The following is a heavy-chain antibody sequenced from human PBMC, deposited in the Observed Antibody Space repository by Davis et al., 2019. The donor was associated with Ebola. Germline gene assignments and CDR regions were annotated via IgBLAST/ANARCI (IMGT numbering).Heavy chain of an antibody. CDR2: INHSGST. CDR3: ARGVPSAPRRYFDY. CDR1: GGSFSGYY. V-gene: IGHV4-34*01. D-gene: IGHD3-3*01. Sequence: PSETLSLTCAVYGGSFSGYYWSWIRQPPGKGLEWIGEINHSGSTNYNPSLKSRVTISVDTSKNQFSLKLSSVTAADTAVYYCARGVPSAPRRYFDYWGQGTLVTVSS. J-gene: IGHJ4*02.